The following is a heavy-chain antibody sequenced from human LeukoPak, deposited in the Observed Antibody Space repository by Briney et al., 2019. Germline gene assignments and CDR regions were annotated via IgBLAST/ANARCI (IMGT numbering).Heavy chain of an antibody. CDR1: GSAFITYG. Sequence: QPGRSLRLSCAASGSAFITYGMHWVRQAPGKGLEWVAVIWYDGGNEFYADSVKGRFTISRHNSKNTLYLQMNSLRAEDTAVYYCARDKYRDGYNVDAFDIWGQGTMVTVSS. CDR3: ARDKYRDGYNVDAFDI. CDR2: IWYDGGNE. V-gene: IGHV3-33*01. D-gene: IGHD5-24*01. J-gene: IGHJ3*02.